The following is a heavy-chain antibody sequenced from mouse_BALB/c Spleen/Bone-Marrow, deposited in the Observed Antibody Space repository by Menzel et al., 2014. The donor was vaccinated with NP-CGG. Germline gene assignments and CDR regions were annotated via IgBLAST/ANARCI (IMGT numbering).Heavy chain of an antibody. CDR3: ARGNGGAWFAY. CDR1: GYTFTSYY. CDR2: IYPGNVNT. V-gene: IGHV1S56*01. Sequence: QVQLQQSGPELVKPGASVRISCKASGYTFTSYYIHWVKQRPGQGLEWIGWIYPGNVNTKYNEKFKGKATLTAGKSSSTAYMQLSSLTSEDSAVYFYARGNGGAWFAYWGQGTLVTVSA. J-gene: IGHJ3*01.